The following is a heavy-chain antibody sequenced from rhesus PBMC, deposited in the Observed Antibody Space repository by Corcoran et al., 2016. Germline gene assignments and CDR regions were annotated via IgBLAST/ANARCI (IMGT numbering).Heavy chain of an antibody. CDR2: ISFDESKK. CDR1: GLTFSTDG. V-gene: IGHV3-54*02. J-gene: IGHJ6*01. CDR3: VRGFYGLDS. Sequence: EVQLVESGGGLVQPGGSLRLSCEDSGLTFSTDGIHWVRQAPGKGLEWVAVISFDESKKYYADSLKDRFTISRDNSKNMVYLQMNNLKLDDTAVYYCVRGFYGLDSWGQGVVVTVSS.